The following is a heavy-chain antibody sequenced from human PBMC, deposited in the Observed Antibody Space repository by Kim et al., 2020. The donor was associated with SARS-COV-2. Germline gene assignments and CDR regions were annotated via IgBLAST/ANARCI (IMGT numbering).Heavy chain of an antibody. Sequence: TNYAQKLQGRVTMTTDTSTSTAYMELRSLRSDDTAVYYCARDIVSRWADYWGQGTLVTVSS. CDR3: ARDIVSRWADY. J-gene: IGHJ4*02. CDR2: T. D-gene: IGHD1-26*01. V-gene: IGHV1-18*01.